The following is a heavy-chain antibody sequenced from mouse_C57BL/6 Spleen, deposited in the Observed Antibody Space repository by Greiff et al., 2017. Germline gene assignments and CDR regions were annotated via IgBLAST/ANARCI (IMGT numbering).Heavy chain of an antibody. V-gene: IGHV1-7*01. J-gene: IGHJ4*01. CDR2: INPRSGYT. D-gene: IGHD1-1*01. CDR3: ARGITTVVATDYAMDY. Sequence: VQLQQSGAELAKPGASVKLSCKASGYTFTSYWMHWVKQRPGQGLEWIGYINPRSGYTKYNQKFKDKATLTADKSSSTAYMQLSSLTYEDSAVYYCARGITTVVATDYAMDYWGQGTSVTVSS. CDR1: GYTFTSYW.